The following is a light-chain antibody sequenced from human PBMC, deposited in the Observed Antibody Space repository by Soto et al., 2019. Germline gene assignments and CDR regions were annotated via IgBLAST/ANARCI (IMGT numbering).Light chain of an antibody. V-gene: IGKV1-5*03. J-gene: IGKJ1*01. Sequence: DIQMTQSPSTLSASVGDRVTITCRASQSISSWLAWYQQKPGKAPKLLIYKASSLESGVPSRFSGSGSGTEFTLTISSLQPDDSATYYCQQYDTFSRGFGQGTKVEIK. CDR1: QSISSW. CDR2: KAS. CDR3: QQYDTFSRG.